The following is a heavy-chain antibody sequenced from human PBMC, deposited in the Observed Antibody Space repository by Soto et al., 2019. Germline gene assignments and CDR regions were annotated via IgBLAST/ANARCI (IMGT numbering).Heavy chain of an antibody. D-gene: IGHD2-21*02. Sequence: SVKVSCTASGGPFSSYAISWVRQAPGQGLEWMGGIIPIFGTASYAQKFQGRVTITADDSTSTAYMELRGLRSEDAAVYYCARVADCGGDCFSDDAFEIWGQGTMVTVSS. CDR2: IIPIFGTA. CDR1: GGPFSSYA. CDR3: ARVADCGGDCFSDDAFEI. J-gene: IGHJ3*02. V-gene: IGHV1-69*13.